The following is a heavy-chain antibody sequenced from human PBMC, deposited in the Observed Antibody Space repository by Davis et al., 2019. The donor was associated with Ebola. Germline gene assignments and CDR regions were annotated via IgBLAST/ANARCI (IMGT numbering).Heavy chain of an antibody. V-gene: IGHV3-11*04. D-gene: IGHD2-2*01. CDR3: ASAYQPLLYGFDY. J-gene: IGHJ4*02. CDR2: ISSSGSTI. Sequence: GESLKISCAASGFTFSDYYMSWIRQAPGKGLEWVSYISSSGSTIYYADSVKGRFTISRDNAKNSLYLQMNSLRAEDTAVYYCASAYQPLLYGFDYWGQGTLVTVSS. CDR1: GFTFSDYY.